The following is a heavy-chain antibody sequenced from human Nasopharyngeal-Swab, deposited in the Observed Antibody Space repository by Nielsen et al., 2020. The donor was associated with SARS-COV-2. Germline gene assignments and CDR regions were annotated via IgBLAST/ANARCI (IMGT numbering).Heavy chain of an antibody. J-gene: IGHJ6*02. CDR1: GLTFSSYA. Sequence: GESLKISCAASGLTFSSYAMSWVRQAPGMGLEWVSAISGSGGSTYYADSVKGRFTISRDNSKNTLCLQMNSLRAEDTAVYYCAKSSSTPYGMDVWGQGTTVTVSS. CDR3: AKSSSTPYGMDV. V-gene: IGHV3-23*01. CDR2: ISGSGGST.